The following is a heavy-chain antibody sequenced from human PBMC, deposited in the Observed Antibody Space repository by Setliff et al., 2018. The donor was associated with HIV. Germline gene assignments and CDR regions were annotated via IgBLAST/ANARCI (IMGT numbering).Heavy chain of an antibody. D-gene: IGHD6-13*01. CDR3: AELQGYSSSWPPEYFQH. CDR2: IRYDGSNK. V-gene: IGHV3-30*02. CDR1: GFTFSSYG. J-gene: IGHJ1*01. Sequence: GGSLRLSCAASGFTFSSYGMHWVRQAPGKGLEWVAFIRYDGSNKYYADSVKGRFTISRDNSKNTLYLQMNSLRAEDTAVYYCAELQGYSSSWPPEYFQHWGQGTLVTVSS.